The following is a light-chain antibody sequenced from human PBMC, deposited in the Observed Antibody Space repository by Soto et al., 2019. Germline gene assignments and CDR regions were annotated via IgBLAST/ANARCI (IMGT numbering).Light chain of an antibody. Sequence: QSVLTQSPSASASLGASVKLTCTLSSGHNNYAIAWHQQQPEKGPRYLMKLNSDDSHSKGDGIPDRFSGSSSGAERYLTISSLQSEDEADSYCQTWGTGSWVFGGGTKLTVL. CDR1: SGHNNYA. J-gene: IGLJ3*02. V-gene: IGLV4-69*01. CDR2: LNSDDSH. CDR3: QTWGTGSWV.